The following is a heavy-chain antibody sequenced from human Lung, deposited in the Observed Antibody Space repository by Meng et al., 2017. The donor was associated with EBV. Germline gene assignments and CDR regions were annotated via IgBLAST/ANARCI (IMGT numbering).Heavy chain of an antibody. J-gene: IGHJ4*02. CDR1: GGSVISGGYY. D-gene: IGHD3-10*01. CDR3: ANAGRFGESLGDY. V-gene: IGHV4-31*03. Sequence: QVQLQESGPGPVPPSQPLSLTCTVSGGSVISGGYYWSWIRQQPGKGLEWIGYIYYTGSSFYNPSLKSRVTISVDTSKNQFSLNLSSVTAADTAVYYCANAGRFGESLGDYWGQGILVTVSS. CDR2: IYYTGSS.